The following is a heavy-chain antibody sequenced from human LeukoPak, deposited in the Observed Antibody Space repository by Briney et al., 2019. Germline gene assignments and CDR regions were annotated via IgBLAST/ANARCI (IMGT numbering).Heavy chain of an antibody. CDR1: GVSISSYF. D-gene: IGHD1-14*01. J-gene: IGHJ4*02. CDR2: IYTSEST. Sequence: SETLSLTCTVSGVSISSYFWSWVRQPAGKGLEWIGRIYTSESTKYNPSRQSRVSMSLDTSKKQLSLNLGAVTAADTAVYYCARAGTSGGLCDYWGQGILVTVSS. CDR3: ARAGTSGGLCDY. V-gene: IGHV4-4*07.